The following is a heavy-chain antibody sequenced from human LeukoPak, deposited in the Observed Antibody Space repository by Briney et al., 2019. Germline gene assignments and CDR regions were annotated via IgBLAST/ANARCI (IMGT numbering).Heavy chain of an antibody. J-gene: IGHJ4*02. CDR1: GFTFSSYG. V-gene: IGHV3-30*18. CDR3: AKDGGYEVFFDY. CDR2: ISYDGSNK. Sequence: GGSLRLSCAASGFTFSSYGMHWVRQAPGKGVEWVAVISYDGSNKYYADSVKGRFTISRDNSKNTLYLQMNSLRAEDTAVYYCAKDGGYEVFFDYWGQGTLVTVSS. D-gene: IGHD5-12*01.